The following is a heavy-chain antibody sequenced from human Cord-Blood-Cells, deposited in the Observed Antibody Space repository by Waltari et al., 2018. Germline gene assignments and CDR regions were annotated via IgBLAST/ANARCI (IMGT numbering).Heavy chain of an antibody. J-gene: IGHJ4*02. CDR2: ISYDGSNK. CDR3: ANRMNY. D-gene: IGHD2-8*01. Sequence: QVQLVESGGGVVQPGRSLRLSCAASGFTFSSYGMHWVRQAPGKGLEWVEVISYDGSNKYYADSVKGRFTISRDNSKNTLYLQMNSLRAEDTAVYYCANRMNYWGQGTLVTVSS. V-gene: IGHV3-30*18. CDR1: GFTFSSYG.